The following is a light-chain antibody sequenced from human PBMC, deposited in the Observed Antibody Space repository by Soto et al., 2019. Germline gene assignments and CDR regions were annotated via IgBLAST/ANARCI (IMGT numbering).Light chain of an antibody. Sequence: QSALTQPASVSDSPGQSITISCTGTSSDVGGSNFVSWYQQHPGKPPKLIIYDVANRPSGVSNRFSGSKSGNTASLTISGLQAEDEADYYCSSYTTSSTLVVFGGGTKLTVL. CDR3: SSYTTSSTLVV. V-gene: IGLV2-14*03. J-gene: IGLJ3*02. CDR1: SSDVGGSNF. CDR2: DVA.